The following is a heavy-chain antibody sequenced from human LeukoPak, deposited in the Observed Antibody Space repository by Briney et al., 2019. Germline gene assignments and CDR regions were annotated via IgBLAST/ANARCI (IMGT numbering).Heavy chain of an antibody. D-gene: IGHD3-22*01. CDR1: GASFNNNF. CDR2: IYSSGSA. J-gene: IGHJ4*02. Sequence: PSETLTLTCTVSGASFNNNFWTWIRQPPGKGLEWIGYIYSSGSANYNPSLKSRVIISGDTSKNQISLNLTSVTAADTAVYFCARHRDYYDTWGRGTLVTVSS. CDR3: ARHRDYYDT. V-gene: IGHV4-59*08.